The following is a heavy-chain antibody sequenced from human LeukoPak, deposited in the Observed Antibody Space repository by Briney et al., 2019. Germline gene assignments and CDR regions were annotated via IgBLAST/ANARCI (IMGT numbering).Heavy chain of an antibody. CDR2: LSGSGITT. CDR1: EFVFSDYY. CDR3: AKGIYSSGWSYFDY. Sequence: GGSLRLSCAASEFVFSDYYMSWIRQAPGKGLEWVSTLSGSGITTYYADSVKGRFTISRDNSKNTLYLQMNSLRAEDTAVYYCAKGIYSSGWSYFDYWGHGTLVTVSS. D-gene: IGHD6-19*01. J-gene: IGHJ4*01. V-gene: IGHV3-23*01.